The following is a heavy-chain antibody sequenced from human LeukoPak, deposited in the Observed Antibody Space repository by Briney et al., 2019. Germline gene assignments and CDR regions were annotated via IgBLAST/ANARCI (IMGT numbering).Heavy chain of an antibody. J-gene: IGHJ4*02. CDR2: IKQDGSDK. CDR3: ARVLPVASRDY. Sequence: GGSLRLSCAASGFTFSNAWMSWVRQAPGKGLEWVANIKQDGSDKFYVDSVKGRFTISSDNAKNSMYLQMSSLRAEDTAIYYCARVLPVASRDYWGQGTLVTVSP. CDR1: GFTFSNAW. D-gene: IGHD2-2*01. V-gene: IGHV3-7*01.